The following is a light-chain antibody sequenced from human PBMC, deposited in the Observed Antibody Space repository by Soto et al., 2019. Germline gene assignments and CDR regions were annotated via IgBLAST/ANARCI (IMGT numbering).Light chain of an antibody. Sequence: EIVMTQSPAILSVSPGERATLTCRASQSVSTYLACFQQKPGQAPRLLFNRASTMTTGIPARFTGSGSGTEFILTISSLQSEDFAVYYCQQYDIWPPAFGQGTKVDIK. V-gene: IGKV3-15*01. CDR2: RAS. CDR1: QSVSTY. CDR3: QQYDIWPPA. J-gene: IGKJ1*01.